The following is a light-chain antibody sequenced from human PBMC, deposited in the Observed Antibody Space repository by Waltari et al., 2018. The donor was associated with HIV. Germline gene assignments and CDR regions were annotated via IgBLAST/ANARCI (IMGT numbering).Light chain of an antibody. CDR2: EVS. Sequence: QSALTQPASVSASPGQSITIPCPGTSRDVGGYHFVSWYQQHPGKAPKLMIYEVSNRPSGVSNRFSGSKSGNTASLTISGLQAEDEANYYCSSYTSSSTLVVFGTGTKVTVL. CDR1: SRDVGGYHF. J-gene: IGLJ1*01. CDR3: SSYTSSSTLVV. V-gene: IGLV2-14*01.